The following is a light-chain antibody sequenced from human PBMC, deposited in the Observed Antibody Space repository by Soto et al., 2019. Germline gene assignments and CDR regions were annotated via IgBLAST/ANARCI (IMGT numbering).Light chain of an antibody. CDR1: SSDVGGYNY. J-gene: IGLJ2*01. V-gene: IGLV2-8*01. Sequence: QSALTQPPSASGSPGQSVTISCTGTSSDVGGYNYVSWYQQHSGKAPKLMIYEVTKRPSGVPGRFSGSKSGNTASLTVSGLQAEDEADYYCSSYAGSNNWLFGGGTKVTVL. CDR2: EVT. CDR3: SSYAGSNNWL.